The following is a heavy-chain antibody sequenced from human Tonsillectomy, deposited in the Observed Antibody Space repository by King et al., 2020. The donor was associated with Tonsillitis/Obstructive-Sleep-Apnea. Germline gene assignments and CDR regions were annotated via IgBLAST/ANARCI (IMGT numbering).Heavy chain of an antibody. Sequence: QLVQSGGGVVQPGGSLRLSCAASRFTFDDYAMHWVRQAPGKDLEWVSLISGDGGSTYYADSVKGRFTISRDNSKNSLYLQMNSLRTEDTALYYCAKDIGITVANAEYFQHWGQGTLVTVSS. CDR2: ISGDGGST. CDR3: AKDIGITVANAEYFQH. CDR1: RFTFDDYA. J-gene: IGHJ1*01. D-gene: IGHD6-19*01. V-gene: IGHV3-43*02.